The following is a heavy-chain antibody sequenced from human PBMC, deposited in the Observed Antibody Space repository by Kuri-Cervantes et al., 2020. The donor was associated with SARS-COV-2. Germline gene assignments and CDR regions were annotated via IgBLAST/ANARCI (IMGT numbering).Heavy chain of an antibody. CDR1: GFTFSSYS. CDR2: ISSSSSYI. Sequence: GGSLRLSCAASGFTFSSYSMNWVRQAPGKGLEWVSSISSSSSYIYYADSVKGRFTISRDNAKNLLYLQMNSLRAEDTALYYCARDLSQYGDPGFDFWGQGTLVTVSS. D-gene: IGHD4-17*01. CDR3: ARDLSQYGDPGFDF. V-gene: IGHV3-21*06. J-gene: IGHJ4*02.